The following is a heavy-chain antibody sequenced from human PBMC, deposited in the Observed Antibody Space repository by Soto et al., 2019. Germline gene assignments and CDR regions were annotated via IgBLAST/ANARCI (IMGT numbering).Heavy chain of an antibody. Sequence: QVQLVQSGAEVKKPGASVKVSCKASGYTFTSYGISWVRQAPGQGLEWMGWISAYNGNTNYAQKFQGRVTITADESTSTAYMELSSLRSEDTAVYYCARDQSWATYYYDRGRGAFDIWGQGTMVTVSS. V-gene: IGHV1-18*04. CDR3: ARDQSWATYYYDRGRGAFDI. CDR1: GYTFTSYG. D-gene: IGHD3-22*01. J-gene: IGHJ3*02. CDR2: ISAYNGNT.